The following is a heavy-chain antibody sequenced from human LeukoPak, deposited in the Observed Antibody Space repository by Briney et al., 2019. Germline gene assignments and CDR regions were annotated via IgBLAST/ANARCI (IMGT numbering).Heavy chain of an antibody. V-gene: IGHV3-13*04. J-gene: IGHJ4*02. CDR2: IGTLADT. Sequence: PGGSLRLSCSASGFTFSNFDMHWVRQTPGEGLEWVSSIGTLADTFYAGSVKGRSSISRDNDKNSVYLQMNSLRAADTAVYYCARGLMEYCDQTRCPFDSWGQGILVTVSS. CDR1: GFTFSNFD. CDR3: ARGLMEYCDQTRCPFDS. D-gene: IGHD3-16*01.